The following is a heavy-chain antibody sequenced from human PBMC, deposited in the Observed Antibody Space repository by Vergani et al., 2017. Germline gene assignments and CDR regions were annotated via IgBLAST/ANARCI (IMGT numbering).Heavy chain of an antibody. J-gene: IGHJ4*02. CDR1: GGSLSSGSYY. V-gene: IGHV4-61*02. CDR2: IYTSGST. CDR3: ARGGSSGWYGGGFDY. D-gene: IGHD6-19*01. Sequence: QVQLQESGPGLVKPSQPLSLTCTVSGGSLSSGSYYWSWIRQPAGKGLEWIGRIYTSGSTNYNPSLKSRVTISVDTSKNQFSLKLSSVTAADTAVYYCARGGSSGWYGGGFDYWGQGTLVTVSS.